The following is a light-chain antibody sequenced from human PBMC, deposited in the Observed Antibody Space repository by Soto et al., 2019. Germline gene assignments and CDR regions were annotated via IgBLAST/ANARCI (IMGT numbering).Light chain of an antibody. J-gene: IGKJ1*01. CDR3: QQDNNWPPWT. Sequence: EIVMTQSPATLSVSPGERATLSCRASQSVGGNLAWYQQKPGQPPRLLIYAASSRPTGIPARFSGSGSGTEFTLTISSLQYEDVAVYYCQQDNNWPPWTFGHGTKVEIK. V-gene: IGKV3-15*01. CDR1: QSVGGN. CDR2: AAS.